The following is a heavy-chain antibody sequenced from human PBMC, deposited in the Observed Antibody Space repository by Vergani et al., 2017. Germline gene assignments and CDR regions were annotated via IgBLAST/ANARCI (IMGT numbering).Heavy chain of an antibody. CDR3: ARSRATDYDFWSGYHTDYYYYMDV. CDR1: GYTFTSYD. J-gene: IGHJ6*03. CDR2: MNPNSGNT. Sequence: QVQLVQSGAEVKKPGASVKVSCKASGYTFTSYDINWVRQATGQGLEWMGWMNPNSGNTGYAQKFQGRVTMTRNTSISTAYMELSSLRSEDTAVYYCARSRATDYDFWSGYHTDYYYYMDVWGKGTTVTVSS. D-gene: IGHD3-3*01. V-gene: IGHV1-8*02.